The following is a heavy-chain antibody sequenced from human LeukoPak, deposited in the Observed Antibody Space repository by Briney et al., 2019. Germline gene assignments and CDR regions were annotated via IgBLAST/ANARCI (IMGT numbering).Heavy chain of an antibody. D-gene: IGHD5-24*01. V-gene: IGHV1-18*01. CDR3: ARDREMATIKGGVDY. J-gene: IGHJ4*02. CDR1: GYTFTSYG. CDR2: ISAYNGNT. Sequence: ASVKVSCKASGYTFTSYGISWVRQAPGQGLEWMGWISAYNGNTNYAQKLQGRVTMTTDTSTSTAYMELRSLRSDDTAVYYCARDREMATIKGGVDYWGQGTLVTVSS.